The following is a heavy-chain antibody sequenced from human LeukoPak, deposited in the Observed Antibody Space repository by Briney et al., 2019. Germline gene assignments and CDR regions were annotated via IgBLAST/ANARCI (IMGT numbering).Heavy chain of an antibody. CDR1: GFIFSSHT. J-gene: IGHJ4*02. CDR2: ISYDGSNN. D-gene: IGHD6-13*01. Sequence: GGSLRLSCAASGFIFSSHTMHWVRQAPGKGLEWVALISYDGSNNFYADSVKGRFTISRDNSKNTVYLQLNSLRAGDTAIYYCTKDRRGPAAGTWYFDSWGQGTLVTVSS. V-gene: IGHV3-30*04. CDR3: TKDRRGPAAGTWYFDS.